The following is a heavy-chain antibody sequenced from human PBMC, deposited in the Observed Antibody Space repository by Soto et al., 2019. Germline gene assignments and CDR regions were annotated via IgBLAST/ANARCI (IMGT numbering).Heavy chain of an antibody. CDR2: IWHDGSNK. Sequence: GGSLRLSCAASGFTFNNYGMHWVRQAPGKGLEWVALIWHDGSNKGYADSVKGRFTVSRDNSKNTLNLQMNSLRVEDTAVYYCTRAAIRGELLDYWGQGTQVTVSS. CDR1: GFTFNNYG. D-gene: IGHD1-26*01. J-gene: IGHJ4*02. CDR3: TRAAIRGELLDY. V-gene: IGHV3-33*01.